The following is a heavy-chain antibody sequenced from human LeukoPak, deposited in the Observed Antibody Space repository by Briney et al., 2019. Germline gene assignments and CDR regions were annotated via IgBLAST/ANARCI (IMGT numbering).Heavy chain of an antibody. CDR3: VFSSGCFVESTLADFDY. V-gene: IGHV3-9*01. Sequence: GGSLRLSCAASGFTFDDYAMHWVRQAPGKGLEWVSGISRNSGSIDYADSVKGRFTISRDNAKNSLYLQMTILRAEDTALYYCVFSSGCFVESTLADFDYWGQGTLVTVSS. CDR2: ISRNSGSI. CDR1: GFTFDDYA. J-gene: IGHJ4*02. D-gene: IGHD6-19*01.